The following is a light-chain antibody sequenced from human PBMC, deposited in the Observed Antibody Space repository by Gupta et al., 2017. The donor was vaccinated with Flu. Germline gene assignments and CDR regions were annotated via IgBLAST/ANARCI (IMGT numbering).Light chain of an antibody. CDR3: QSKDSITRDVV. V-gene: IGLV6-57*01. Sequence: FMLTPPHSVSESPGKTVTISCTRTSSSIATTYVQWYPQRPDSSPTTVIYEDNRRLSGGPDQFSGSIDSSSNSASLTITGLNTEEEADYYCQSKDSITRDVVFGGGTRLTVL. CDR2: EDN. J-gene: IGLJ2*01. CDR1: SSSIATTY.